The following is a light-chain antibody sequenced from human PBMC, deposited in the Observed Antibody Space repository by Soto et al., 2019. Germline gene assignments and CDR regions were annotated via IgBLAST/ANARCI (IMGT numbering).Light chain of an antibody. Sequence: SYELTQAPSVSVAPGQTARITCGGNNIAIKRVHWYQQKPGQAPVLVVYDDGDRPSGIPERFSGSNSGNTATLTITRVEAGDEADYHCQVWDSSSDHRVVFGGGTKVTVL. CDR2: DDG. CDR3: QVWDSSSDHRVV. J-gene: IGLJ2*01. V-gene: IGLV3-21*02. CDR1: NIAIKR.